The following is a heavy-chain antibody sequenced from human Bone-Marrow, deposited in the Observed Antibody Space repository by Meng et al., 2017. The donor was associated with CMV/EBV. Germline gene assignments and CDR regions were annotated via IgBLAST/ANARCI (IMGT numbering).Heavy chain of an antibody. V-gene: IGHV4-59*01. J-gene: IGHJ4*02. D-gene: IGHD6-6*01. CDR1: GFTFSSYW. CDR3: ARGPGGSSPFDY. CDR2: IYYSGST. Sequence: GSLRLSCTASGFTFSSYWMSWVRQAPGKGLEWIGYIYYSGSTNYNPSLKSRVTISVDTSKNQFSLKLSSVTAADTAVYYCARGPGGSSPFDYWGQGTLVTVSS.